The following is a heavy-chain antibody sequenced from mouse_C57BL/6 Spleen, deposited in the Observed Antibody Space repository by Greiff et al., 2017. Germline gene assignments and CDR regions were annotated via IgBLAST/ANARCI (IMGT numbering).Heavy chain of an antibody. D-gene: IGHD1-1*01. CDR3: TRDRIYYYGSSPFAMDY. CDR2: ISSGGDYI. CDR1: GFTFSSYA. J-gene: IGHJ4*01. V-gene: IGHV5-9-1*02. Sequence: EVQRVESGEGLVKPGGSLKLSCAASGFTFSSYAMSWVRQTPEKRLEWVAYISSGGDYIYYADTVKGRFPISRDNARNTLYLQMSSLKSEDPALYYCTRDRIYYYGSSPFAMDYWGQGTSVTVSS.